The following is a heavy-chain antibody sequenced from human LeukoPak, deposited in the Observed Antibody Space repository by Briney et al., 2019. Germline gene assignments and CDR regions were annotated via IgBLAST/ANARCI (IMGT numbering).Heavy chain of an antibody. V-gene: IGHV3-43*02. Sequence: GGSLRLSCAASGFTFDDYAMHWVRQAPGKGLEWVSLISGDGGSTYYADSVKGRFTISRDNSKNSLYLQMNSLRTEDTALYYCAKDGPPGGGDGYNLLFDYWGQGTLVTVSS. CDR2: ISGDGGST. J-gene: IGHJ4*02. D-gene: IGHD5-24*01. CDR3: AKDGPPGGGDGYNLLFDY. CDR1: GFTFDDYA.